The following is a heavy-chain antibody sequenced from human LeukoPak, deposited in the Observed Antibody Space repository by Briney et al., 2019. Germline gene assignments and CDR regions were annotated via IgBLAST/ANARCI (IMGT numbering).Heavy chain of an antibody. CDR1: GYSFTSYW. CDR2: IYPGDSDT. V-gene: IGHV5-51*01. Sequence: GESLKISCKGSGYSFTSYWIGWVRQMPGKGLEWMGIIYPGDSDTRYSPSFQGQVTISADKSISTAYLQWSSLKASDTAMYYRATSNQRVGSSWLPFDYWGQGTLVTVSS. CDR3: ATSNQRVGSSWLPFDY. J-gene: IGHJ4*02. D-gene: IGHD6-13*01.